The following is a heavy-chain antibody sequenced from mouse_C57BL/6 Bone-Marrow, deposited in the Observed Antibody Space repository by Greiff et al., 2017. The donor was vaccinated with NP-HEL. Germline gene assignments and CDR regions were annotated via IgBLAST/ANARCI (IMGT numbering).Heavy chain of an antibody. CDR1: GFTFSSYG. J-gene: IGHJ2*01. CDR2: ISSGGSYT. D-gene: IGHD2-5*01. V-gene: IGHV5-6*01. CDR3: ARHYYSNYFDY. Sequence: EVKLMESGGDLVKPGGSLKLPCAASGFTFSSYGMSWVRQTPDKRLEWVATISSGGSYTYYPDSVKGRFTISRDNAKNTLYLQMSSLKSEDTAMYYCARHYYSNYFDYWGQGTTLTVSS.